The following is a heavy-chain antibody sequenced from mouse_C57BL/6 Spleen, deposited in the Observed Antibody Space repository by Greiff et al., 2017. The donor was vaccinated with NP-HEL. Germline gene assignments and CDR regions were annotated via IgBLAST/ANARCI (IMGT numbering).Heavy chain of an antibody. V-gene: IGHV1-59*01. J-gene: IGHJ4*01. CDR1: GYTFTSYW. D-gene: IGHD4-1*01. CDR3: AKLGRAMDY. Sequence: VQLQQPGAELVRPGTSVKLSCKASGYTFTSYWMHWVKQRPGQGLEWIGVIDPSDSYTTYNQKFKGKATLTLDTSSSTAYMQLSSLTSEDSAVYYCAKLGRAMDYWGQGTSVTVSS. CDR2: IDPSDSYT.